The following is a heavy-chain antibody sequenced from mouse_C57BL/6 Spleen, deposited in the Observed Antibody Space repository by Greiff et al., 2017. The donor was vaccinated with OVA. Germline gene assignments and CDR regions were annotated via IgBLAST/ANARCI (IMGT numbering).Heavy chain of an antibody. CDR2: INPNNGGT. Sequence: EVQLQQSGPELVKPGASVKISCKASGYTFTDYYMNWVKQSHGKSLEWIGDINPNNGGTSYNEKFKGKATLTVDKSSSTAYMELRSLTSEDSAVYYCARRDYYDESDYYAMDYWGQGTTVTVSS. V-gene: IGHV1-26*01. CDR1: GYTFTDYY. J-gene: IGHJ4*01. D-gene: IGHD1-1*01. CDR3: ARRDYYDESDYYAMDY.